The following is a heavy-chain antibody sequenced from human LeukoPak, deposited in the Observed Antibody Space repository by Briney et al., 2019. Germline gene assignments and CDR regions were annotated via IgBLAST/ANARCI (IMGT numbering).Heavy chain of an antibody. CDR2: ISSSSSYI. CDR3: ASESGPTPYFDY. CDR1: GFTFSSYS. Sequence: GGSLRLSCAASGFTFSSYSMNWVRQAPGKGLEWVSSISSSSSYIYYADSVKGRFTISRDNAKNSLYLQMNSLRAEDTAVYYCASESGPTPYFDYWGQGTLVTVSS. J-gene: IGHJ4*02. D-gene: IGHD3-3*01. V-gene: IGHV3-21*01.